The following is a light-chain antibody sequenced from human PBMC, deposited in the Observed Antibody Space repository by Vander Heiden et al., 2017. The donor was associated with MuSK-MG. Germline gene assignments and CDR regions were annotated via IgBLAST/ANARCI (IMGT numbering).Light chain of an antibody. CDR3: QQYGSSPPYT. J-gene: IGKJ2*01. V-gene: IGKV3-20*01. CDR2: GAS. CDR1: QSVSSSY. Sequence: EIVLTQSPGTLSLPPGERATLSCRASQSVSSSYLAWYQQKPGQAPRLLIYGASSRATGIPDRFSGSGYGTDFTLTISRLEPEDFAVYYCQQYGSSPPYTFGQGTKLEIK.